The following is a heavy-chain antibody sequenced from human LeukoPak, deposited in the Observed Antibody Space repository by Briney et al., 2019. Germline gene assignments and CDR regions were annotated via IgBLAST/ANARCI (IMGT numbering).Heavy chain of an antibody. CDR2: INHSGST. J-gene: IGHJ4*02. Sequence: SETLSLTCAVYGGSFSGYYWSWIRQPPGKGLEWIGEINHSGSTNYNPSLKSRVTISVDTSKNQFSLKLSSVTAADTAVYYCARGVGWGPVPPGYWGQGTLVTVSS. CDR3: ARGVGWGPVPPGY. CDR1: GGSFSGYY. D-gene: IGHD3-16*01. V-gene: IGHV4-34*01.